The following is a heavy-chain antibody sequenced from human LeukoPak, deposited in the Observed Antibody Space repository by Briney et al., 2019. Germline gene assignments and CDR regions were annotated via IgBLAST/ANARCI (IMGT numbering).Heavy chain of an antibody. D-gene: IGHD3-16*01. V-gene: IGHV4-39*01. CDR3: ASTGNSYYYYMDV. CDR2: LYYSGST. J-gene: IGHJ6*03. CDR1: GGSLSSSSYY. Sequence: PSETLSLTCNVSGGSLSSSSYYWGWIRQSPGRGLEWIGSLYYSGSTYYNPSLKSRVTISVDTSKNHFSLNLSSVTAADTAVYYCASTGNSYYYYMDVWGNGTTVTVSS.